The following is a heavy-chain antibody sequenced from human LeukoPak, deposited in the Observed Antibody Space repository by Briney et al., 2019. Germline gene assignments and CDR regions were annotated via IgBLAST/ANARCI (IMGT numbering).Heavy chain of an antibody. Sequence: GSLRLSCAASGFTFSSYWMHWVRQAPGKGPVWVSRINTDGSSTASADSVKGRFTISRDNAKNTLYLQMNSLTDEDTAVYYCASPTGSYGSRIDYWGQGTLVTVSS. D-gene: IGHD1-26*01. CDR3: ASPTGSYGSRIDY. J-gene: IGHJ4*02. CDR1: GFTFSSYW. V-gene: IGHV3-74*01. CDR2: INTDGSST.